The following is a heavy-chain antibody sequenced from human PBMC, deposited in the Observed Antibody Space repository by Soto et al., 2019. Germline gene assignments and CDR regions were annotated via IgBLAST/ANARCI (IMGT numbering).Heavy chain of an antibody. CDR2: ISWDGGST. Sequence: GGSLRLSCAASGFTFDDYTMHWVRQAPGKGLEWVSLISWDGGSTYYADSVKGRFTISRDNSKNSLYLQMNSLRTEDTALYYCAKDIPGAFDPWGQGTLVTVSS. V-gene: IGHV3-43*01. D-gene: IGHD3-10*01. J-gene: IGHJ5*02. CDR1: GFTFDDYT. CDR3: AKDIPGAFDP.